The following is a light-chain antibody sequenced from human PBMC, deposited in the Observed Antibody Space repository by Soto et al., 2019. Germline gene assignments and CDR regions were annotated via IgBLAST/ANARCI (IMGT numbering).Light chain of an antibody. V-gene: IGKV3-15*01. CDR3: QQYNNWPPS. CDR2: GAS. J-gene: IGKJ5*01. Sequence: EIVMTQSPGTLSVSPGERATLSCRASQTIDTNLAWYQQKPGQAPRLLIFGASTRATGIPARFSGSGSGTEFTLTISSLQSEDFAVYYCQQYNNWPPSFGQGTRLEI. CDR1: QTIDTN.